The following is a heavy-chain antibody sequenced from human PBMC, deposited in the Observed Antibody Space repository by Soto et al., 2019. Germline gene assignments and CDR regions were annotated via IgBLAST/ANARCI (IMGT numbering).Heavy chain of an antibody. J-gene: IGHJ5*02. V-gene: IGHV4-34*01. D-gene: IGHD2-2*01. CDR2: INHSGST. CDR1: GGSFSGYY. Sequence: SETLSLTCAVYGGSFSGYYWSWIRQPPGKGLEWIGEINHSGSTNYNPSLKSRVTISVDTSKNQFSLKLSSVTAADTAVYYCARGWGIVVVPAETGKVRFDPWGQGTLVTVSS. CDR3: ARGWGIVVVPAETGKVRFDP.